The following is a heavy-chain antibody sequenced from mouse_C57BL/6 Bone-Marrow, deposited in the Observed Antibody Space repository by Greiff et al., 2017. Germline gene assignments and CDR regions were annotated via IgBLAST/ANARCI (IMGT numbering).Heavy chain of an antibody. V-gene: IGHV1-81*01. D-gene: IGHD2-1*01. CDR3: SRWDGNYVWYFDV. CDR1: GYTFTSYG. J-gene: IGHJ1*03. CDR2: IYPRSGNT. Sequence: VQLQQSGAELARPGASVKLSCKASGYTFTSYGISWVKQRTGQGLEWIGEIYPRSGNTYYNEKFKGKATLTADKSYRTAYMELRSLTAEDSSVDFWSRWDGNYVWYFDVWGTGTTVTVSS.